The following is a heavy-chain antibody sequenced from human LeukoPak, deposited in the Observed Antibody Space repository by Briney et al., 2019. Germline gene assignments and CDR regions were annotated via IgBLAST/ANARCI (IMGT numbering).Heavy chain of an antibody. CDR2: IYYSGST. D-gene: IGHD3-10*01. CDR1: GGSISSGDYY. J-gene: IGHJ5*02. V-gene: IGHV4-30-4*01. Sequence: SETLSLTCTVSGGSISSGDYYWSWIRQPPGKGLEWIGYIYYSGSTNYNPSLKSRVTISVDTSKNQFSLKLSSVTAADTAVYYCAREVRSWFDPWGQGTLVTVSS. CDR3: AREVRSWFDP.